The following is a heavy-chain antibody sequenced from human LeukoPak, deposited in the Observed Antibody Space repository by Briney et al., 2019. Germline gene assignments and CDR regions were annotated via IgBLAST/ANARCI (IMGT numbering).Heavy chain of an antibody. CDR2: IYYSGST. CDR1: GGSISSYY. Sequence: SETLSLTXTVSGGSISSYYWSWIRQPPGKGLEWIGYIYYSGSTNYNPSLKSRVTISVDTSKNQFSLKLSSVTAADTAVYYCARGVYYYYDSSGYYYVALFDYWGQGTLVTVSS. D-gene: IGHD3-22*01. CDR3: ARGVYYYYDSSGYYYVALFDY. V-gene: IGHV4-59*01. J-gene: IGHJ4*02.